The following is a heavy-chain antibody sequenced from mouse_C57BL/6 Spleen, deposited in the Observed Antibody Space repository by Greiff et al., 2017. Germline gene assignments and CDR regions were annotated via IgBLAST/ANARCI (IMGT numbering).Heavy chain of an antibody. V-gene: IGHV1-15*01. Sequence: QVQLQQSGAELVRPGASVTLSCKASGYTFTDYEMHWVKQTPVHGLEWIGAIDPETGGTAYNQKFKGKAILTADKSSSPAYMELRSLTSEDSAVYYCTRYYYDYVRAMDYWGQGTSVTVSS. J-gene: IGHJ4*01. CDR2: IDPETGGT. CDR1: GYTFTDYE. CDR3: TRYYYDYVRAMDY. D-gene: IGHD2-4*01.